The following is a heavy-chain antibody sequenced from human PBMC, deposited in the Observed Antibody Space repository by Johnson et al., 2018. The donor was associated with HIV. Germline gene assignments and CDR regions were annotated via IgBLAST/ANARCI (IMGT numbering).Heavy chain of an antibody. D-gene: IGHD5-24*01. CDR1: RFTFSDYD. CDR3: ARVSWLHDVFDI. CDR2: SSSSGSTR. V-gene: IGHV3-11*04. J-gene: IGHJ3*02. Sequence: QVQLVESGGGVVQPGRSLRLSCAASRFTFSDYDIHWVRQAPGKGLEWVSYSSSSGSTRYYADSVKGRSTISRDNAKNSVYLQMNRLRAEDTAVYYCARVSWLHDVFDIWGQGTMVTVSS.